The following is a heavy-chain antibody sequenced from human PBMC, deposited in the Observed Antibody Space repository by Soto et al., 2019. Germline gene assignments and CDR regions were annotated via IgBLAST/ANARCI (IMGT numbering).Heavy chain of an antibody. CDR3: ARRSSGPGGFAY. D-gene: IGHD3-10*01. CDR2: IYYSGST. J-gene: IGHJ4*02. CDR1: GGSISSGDYY. Sequence: QVQLQESGPGLVKPSQTLSLTCTVSGGSISSGDYYWSWIRQHPGKGLEWIGYIYYSGSTSYNPSLKSRLTISVDTSKNQFSLQLSSVTAADTAVYYCARRSSGPGGFAYWGQGTLVTVSS. V-gene: IGHV4-31*03.